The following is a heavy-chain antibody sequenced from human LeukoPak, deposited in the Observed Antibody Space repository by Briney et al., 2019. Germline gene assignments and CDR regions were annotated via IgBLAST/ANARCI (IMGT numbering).Heavy chain of an antibody. CDR1: GVSISSTPYY. D-gene: IGHD1-14*01. V-gene: IGHV4-39*01. CDR3: ARQNAGKSFA. Sequence: SETLSLTCTVSGVSISSTPYYWGWIRQPPGKGLEWIGNIYYSGSTYYNPSLKSRVTISVDTSKNQFSLNLSSVTAADTAVYYCARQNAGKSFAWGQGTLVTVSS. CDR2: IYYSGST. J-gene: IGHJ5*02.